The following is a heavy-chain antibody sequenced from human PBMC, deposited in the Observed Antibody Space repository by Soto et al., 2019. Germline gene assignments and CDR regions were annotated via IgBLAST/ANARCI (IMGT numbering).Heavy chain of an antibody. CDR3: ARAEFGELPDYGMDV. Sequence: PSETLSLTCTVSGGSISSYYWSWIRQPPGKGLEWIGYIYYSGRTNYNPSLKSRVTISVDTSKNQFSLKLSSVTAADTAVYYCARAEFGELPDYGMDVWGQGTTVTVSS. CDR1: GGSISSYY. D-gene: IGHD3-10*01. CDR2: IYYSGRT. J-gene: IGHJ6*02. V-gene: IGHV4-59*01.